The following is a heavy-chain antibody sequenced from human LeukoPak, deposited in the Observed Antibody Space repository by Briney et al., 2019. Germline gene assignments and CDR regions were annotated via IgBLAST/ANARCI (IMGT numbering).Heavy chain of an antibody. CDR1: GGTFSSYA. J-gene: IGHJ3*02. D-gene: IGHD3-3*01. Sequence: ASVKVSCKASGGTFSSYAISWVRQAPGQGLEWMGGIIPIFGTANYAQKFQGRVTITADESTSTAYMELSSLRSEDTAVYYCARVWRGSPYAFNIWGQGTMVTVSS. V-gene: IGHV1-69*13. CDR2: IIPIFGTA. CDR3: ARVWRGSPYAFNI.